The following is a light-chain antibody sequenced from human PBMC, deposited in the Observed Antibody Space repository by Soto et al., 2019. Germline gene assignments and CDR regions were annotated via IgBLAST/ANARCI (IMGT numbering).Light chain of an antibody. Sequence: IVLTQSPGSLSLSPGDSATLSCKASRSVDTDYLAWYQQRPGQAPRLLIYGASNRATGIPDRFSGSGSGTDFTLTITRLEPEDFAVYYCQQYGSSPPYTFGQGTKLEIK. J-gene: IGKJ2*01. CDR2: GAS. V-gene: IGKV3-20*01. CDR3: QQYGSSPPYT. CDR1: RSVDTDY.